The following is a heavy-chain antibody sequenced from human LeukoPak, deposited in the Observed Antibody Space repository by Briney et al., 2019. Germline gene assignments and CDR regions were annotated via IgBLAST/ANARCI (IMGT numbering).Heavy chain of an antibody. CDR2: ISSSSSYI. Sequence: PGGSLRLSCAASGFTFSSYSMNWVRQAPGKGLEWVSPISSSSSYIYYADSVKGRFTISRDNAKNSLYLQMNSLRAEDTAVYYCAYTVVPAAILPRSRAFDIWGQGTMVTVSS. V-gene: IGHV3-21*01. D-gene: IGHD2-2*01. J-gene: IGHJ3*02. CDR3: AYTVVPAAILPRSRAFDI. CDR1: GFTFSSYS.